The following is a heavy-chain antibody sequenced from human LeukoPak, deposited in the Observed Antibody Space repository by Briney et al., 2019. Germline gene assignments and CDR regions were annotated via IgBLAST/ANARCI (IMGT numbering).Heavy chain of an antibody. CDR1: GGTFSSYS. Sequence: SVKVSCKASGGTFSSYSISWVRQAPGQGLEWMGGIIPIFDTADYAQKFQGRVTITADESTSTAYMELSSLRSEDTAVFYCARISLGAIWGYYYGVDVWGQGTTVTVSS. D-gene: IGHD1-26*01. CDR2: IIPIFDTA. V-gene: IGHV1-69*13. CDR3: ARISLGAIWGYYYGVDV. J-gene: IGHJ6*02.